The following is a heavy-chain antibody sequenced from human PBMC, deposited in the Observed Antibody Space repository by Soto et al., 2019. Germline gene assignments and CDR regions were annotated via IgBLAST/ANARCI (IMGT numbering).Heavy chain of an antibody. J-gene: IGHJ5*02. V-gene: IGHV5-51*01. D-gene: IGHD6-19*01. CDR2: IYPGDSDT. CDR3: ALWLDPPRGNWFAP. Sequence: GESLKISCKGSGYSFTSYWIGWVRQMPGRGLEWRGIIYPGDSDTRYSTSFQGQVTISADKSISTAYLQWSSLKASDTAMYYCALWLDPPRGNWFAPWGQGTMVTLSS. CDR1: GYSFTSYW.